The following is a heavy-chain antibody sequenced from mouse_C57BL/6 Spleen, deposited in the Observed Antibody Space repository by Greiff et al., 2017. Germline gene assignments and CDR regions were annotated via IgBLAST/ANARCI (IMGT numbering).Heavy chain of an antibody. Sequence: EVQLQQSGPELVKPGASVKISCKASGYSFTGYYMNWVKQSPEKSLEWIGEINPSTGGTTYNQKFKATATLTVDKSSSSAYMQLKSLTAEDSAVYYCAKGELRLYFDYWGQGTTLTVSS. CDR2: INPSTGGT. CDR3: AKGELRLYFDY. CDR1: GYSFTGYY. V-gene: IGHV1-42*01. D-gene: IGHD3-2*02. J-gene: IGHJ2*01.